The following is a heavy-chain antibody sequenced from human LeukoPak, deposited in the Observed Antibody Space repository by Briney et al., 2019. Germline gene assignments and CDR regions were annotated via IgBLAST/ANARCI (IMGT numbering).Heavy chain of an antibody. V-gene: IGHV3-66*01. CDR3: ARGTVTMVDY. CDR1: GFTVSSNY. Sequence: GGSLRLPCAASGFTVSSNYMSWVRQAPGRGLEWVSVIYSGGSTYYADSVKGRFTISRDNSKNTLFLQMNSLRAGDTAVYYCARGTVTMVDYWGQGTLVTVSS. D-gene: IGHD3-10*01. CDR2: IYSGGST. J-gene: IGHJ4*02.